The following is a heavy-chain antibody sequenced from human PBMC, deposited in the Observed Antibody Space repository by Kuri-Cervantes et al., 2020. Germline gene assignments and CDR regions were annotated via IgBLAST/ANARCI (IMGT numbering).Heavy chain of an antibody. CDR1: GGSISSGGYS. CDR2: IYYSGST. V-gene: IGHV4-31*11. D-gene: IGHD3-22*01. CDR3: AREIGEWGIVGD. J-gene: IGHJ4*02. Sequence: SETLSLTCAVSGGSISSGGYSWSWIRQHPGKGLEWIGYIYYSGSTYYNPSLKSRVTISVDTSKNQFSLKLSSVTAADTAVYYCAREIGEWGIVGDWGQGTLVTVSS.